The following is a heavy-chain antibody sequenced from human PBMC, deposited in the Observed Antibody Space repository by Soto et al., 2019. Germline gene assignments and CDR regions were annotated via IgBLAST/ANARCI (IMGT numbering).Heavy chain of an antibody. CDR2: IYYSGST. CDR1: GGSISNGGYY. V-gene: IGHV4-61*08. Sequence: NPSETLSLTCTVSGGSISNGGYYWSWIRQHPGKGLEWIGYIYYSGSTYYNPSLKSRVTISVDTSKNQFSLKLSSVTAADTAVYYCARWVWFGNNWFDPWGQGTLVTVSS. CDR3: ARWVWFGNNWFDP. D-gene: IGHD3-10*01. J-gene: IGHJ5*02.